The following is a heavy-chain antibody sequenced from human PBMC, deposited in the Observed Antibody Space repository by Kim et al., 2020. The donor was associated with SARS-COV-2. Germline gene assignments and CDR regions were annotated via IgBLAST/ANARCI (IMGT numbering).Heavy chain of an antibody. CDR2: ISAYNGNT. CDR1: GYTFTSHA. J-gene: IGHJ4*02. Sequence: ASVKVSCKASGYTFTSHAITWLRQAPGHGLEWMGWISAYNGNTNYAQKLQGRLIMTTDTSTNTAYMELRSPRSDDTAVYYCARTSKYYYTSGIDYWGQG. V-gene: IGHV1-18*04. D-gene: IGHD3-10*01. CDR3: ARTSKYYYTSGIDY.